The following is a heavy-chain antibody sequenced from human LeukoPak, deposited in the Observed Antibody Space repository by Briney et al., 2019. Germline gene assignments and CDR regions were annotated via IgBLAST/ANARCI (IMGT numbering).Heavy chain of an antibody. CDR2: ISYDGSNK. CDR3: ARDDGGYSGYGFDY. J-gene: IGHJ4*02. V-gene: IGHV3-30*04. D-gene: IGHD5-12*01. Sequence: GGSLRLSCAASGFTFSSYAMHWVRQAPGKGLEWVAVISYDGSNKYYADSVKGRFTISRDNSKNTLYLQMNSLRAEDTAVYYCARDDGGYSGYGFDYWGQGTLVTVSS. CDR1: GFTFSSYA.